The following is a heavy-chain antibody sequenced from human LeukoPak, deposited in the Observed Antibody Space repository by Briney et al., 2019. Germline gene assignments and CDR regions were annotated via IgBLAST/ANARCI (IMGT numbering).Heavy chain of an antibody. V-gene: IGHV3-23*01. Sequence: GGSLRLSCAASGFTFSSYAMSWVRQAPGKGLEWVSVISGSGGSTYYADSVKGRFTISRDNSKNTLYLQMTSLRAEDTAVYYCAKGDGSGTYYSPCGMDVWGQGTTVTVSS. D-gene: IGHD3-10*01. CDR1: GFTFSSYA. CDR3: AKGDGSGTYYSPCGMDV. CDR2: ISGSGGST. J-gene: IGHJ6*02.